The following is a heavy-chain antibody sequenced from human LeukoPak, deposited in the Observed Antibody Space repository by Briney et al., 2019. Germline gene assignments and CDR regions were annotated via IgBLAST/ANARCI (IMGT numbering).Heavy chain of an antibody. V-gene: IGHV4-30-4*01. CDR3: ARDLVGYHAFDI. CDR1: GGSISSGDYY. D-gene: IGHD1-26*01. Sequence: SETLSLTCTVSGGSISSGDYYWSWIRQPPGKGLEWIGYIYYSGSTYYNPSLKSRVTISVDTSKNQFSLKLSSVTAADTAVYYCARDLVGYHAFDIWGQGTMVTVSS. J-gene: IGHJ3*02. CDR2: IYYSGST.